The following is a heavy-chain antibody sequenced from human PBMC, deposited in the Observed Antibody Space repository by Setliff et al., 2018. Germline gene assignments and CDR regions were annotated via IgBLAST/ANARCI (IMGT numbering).Heavy chain of an antibody. CDR3: ARGHYYDSSGYYFSRPDDY. D-gene: IGHD3-22*01. Sequence: PSETLSLTCAVSGGSISSGGYSWSWIRQPPGKGLEWIGYIYHSGSTYYNPSPKSRVTISVDRSKNQFSLKLSSVTAADTAVYYCARGHYYDSSGYYFSRPDDYWGQGTLVTVSS. J-gene: IGHJ4*02. CDR2: IYHSGST. V-gene: IGHV4-30-2*01. CDR1: GGSISSGGYS.